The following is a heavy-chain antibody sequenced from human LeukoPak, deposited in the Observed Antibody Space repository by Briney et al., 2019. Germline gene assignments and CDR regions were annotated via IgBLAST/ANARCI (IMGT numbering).Heavy chain of an antibody. J-gene: IGHJ4*02. V-gene: IGHV4-34*01. CDR1: GGSFSGYY. D-gene: IGHD3-10*01. CDR2: INHSGST. Sequence: TSETLSLTCAVYGGSFSGYYWSWIRQPPGKGLEWIGEINHSGSTNYNPSLKSRVTISVDTSKNQFSLKLSSVTAADTAVYYCARGGLLLWFGSPYPFDYWGQGTLVTVSS. CDR3: ARGGLLLWFGSPYPFDY.